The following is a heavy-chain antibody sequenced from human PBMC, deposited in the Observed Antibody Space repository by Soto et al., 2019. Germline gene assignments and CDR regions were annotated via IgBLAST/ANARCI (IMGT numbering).Heavy chain of an antibody. V-gene: IGHV3-23*01. CDR2: VSGSGGST. Sequence: GGSLRLSCAASGFTFTNFAMSWVRKAPGKGLEWVASVSGSGGSTYYADSVKGRFTISRDNSKNTLYLKMNSLRAEDTAVYFCAIFPQNETLTGPFNYFHSWGPGILVTVSS. CDR3: AIFPQNETLTGPFNYFHS. D-gene: IGHD3-9*01. J-gene: IGHJ4*02. CDR1: GFTFTNFA.